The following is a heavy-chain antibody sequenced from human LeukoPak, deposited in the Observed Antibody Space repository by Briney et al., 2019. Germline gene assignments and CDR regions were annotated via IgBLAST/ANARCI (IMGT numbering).Heavy chain of an antibody. D-gene: IGHD6-13*01. CDR1: GFTFSSYW. J-gene: IGHJ3*02. Sequence: PGGSLRLSCAASGFTFSSYWMSWVRQAPGKGLEWVANIKQDGSEKYYVDSVKGRFTISRDNAKNSLYLQMNSLRAEDTAVYYCARLYSSSSKGAFDIWGQGTMVTVSS. CDR3: ARLYSSSSKGAFDI. V-gene: IGHV3-7*01. CDR2: IKQDGSEK.